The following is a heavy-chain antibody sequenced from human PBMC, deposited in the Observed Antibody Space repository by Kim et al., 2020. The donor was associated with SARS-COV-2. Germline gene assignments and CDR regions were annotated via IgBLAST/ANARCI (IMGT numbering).Heavy chain of an antibody. V-gene: IGHV4-39*01. CDR2: IYYSGST. Sequence: SETLSLTCTVSGGSISSSSYYWGWIRQPPGKGLEWIGSIYYSGSTYYNPSLKSRVTISVDTSKNQFSLKLSSVTAADTAVYYCARRLVVVVAATGGDDAFDIWGQGTMVTVSS. CDR1: GGSISSSSYY. D-gene: IGHD2-15*01. CDR3: ARRLVVVVAATGGDDAFDI. J-gene: IGHJ3*02.